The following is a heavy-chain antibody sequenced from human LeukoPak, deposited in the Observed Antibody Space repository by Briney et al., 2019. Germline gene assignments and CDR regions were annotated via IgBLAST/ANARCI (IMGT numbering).Heavy chain of an antibody. CDR3: ARDLGMADFDY. D-gene: IGHD6-13*01. CDR1: GFTFSSYT. CDR2: ITSSSSYI. Sequence: PGGSLRLSCAASGFTFSSYTMNWVRQAPGKGLEWVSSITSSSSYIYYADSVKGRFTISRDNAKNSLYLQMNSLRAEDTAVYFCARDLGMADFDYWGQGTLVTVSS. J-gene: IGHJ4*02. V-gene: IGHV3-21*04.